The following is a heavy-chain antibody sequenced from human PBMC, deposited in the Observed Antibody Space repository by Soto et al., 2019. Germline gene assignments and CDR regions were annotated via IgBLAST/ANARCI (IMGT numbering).Heavy chain of an antibody. CDR3: ARWWSGSRQGFDH. Sequence: QVQLQESGPGLVKPSQTLSLTCTVSGGFISSGDYYWNWIRQHPGKGLEWIGYIYYSGSTYYNPSHESRVTISEHTSKTHYSLKRSSVTAADTAVYYCARWWSGSRQGFDHWGQGTQVTVSS. V-gene: IGHV4-31*03. D-gene: IGHD1-26*01. J-gene: IGHJ5*02. CDR2: IYYSGST. CDR1: GGFISSGDYY.